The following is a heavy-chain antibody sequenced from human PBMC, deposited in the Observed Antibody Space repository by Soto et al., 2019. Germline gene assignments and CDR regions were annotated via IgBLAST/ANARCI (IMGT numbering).Heavy chain of an antibody. Sequence: GGSLRLSCAASGFTFKMCDMSWVRQAPGKGLEWVSGIDGGGDNTQYAGSVQGRFIISRDNSKNTLHLQMNSLRAEDTAVYYCAKDPRGSDYWGLGTMVTVSS. CDR3: AKDPRGSDY. CDR2: IDGGGDNT. CDR1: GFTFKMCD. V-gene: IGHV3-23*01. D-gene: IGHD3-10*01. J-gene: IGHJ4*02.